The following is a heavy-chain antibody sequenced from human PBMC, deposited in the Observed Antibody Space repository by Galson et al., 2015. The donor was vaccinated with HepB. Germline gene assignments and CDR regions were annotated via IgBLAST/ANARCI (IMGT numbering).Heavy chain of an antibody. CDR2: INGDGSSR. CDR3: ARDSDSSA. J-gene: IGHJ5*02. V-gene: IGHV3-74*01. D-gene: IGHD3-22*01. CDR1: GFTFSTNW. Sequence: SLRLSCAASGFTFSTNWMHWVRQAPGKGLVWVSRINGDGSSRNYADSVKGRFTISRDNAKNTVYLQMNSLRAEDTALYYCARDSDSSAWGQGTLVTVSS.